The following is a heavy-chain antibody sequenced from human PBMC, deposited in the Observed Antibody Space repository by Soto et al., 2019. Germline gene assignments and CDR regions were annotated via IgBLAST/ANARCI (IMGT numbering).Heavy chain of an antibody. J-gene: IGHJ6*02. D-gene: IGHD6-19*01. CDR1: GYTFTDYY. CDR3: ARGTYSSGWFHYGLEV. Sequence: QVHLVQSGAEVKKPGASVKVSCKASGYTFTDYYMHWVRQAPGQGLEWMGWINPNSGGTNYAQNFQGRVTMTRDTSIGTAYMGLSSLTSADTAVYYCARGTYSSGWFHYGLEVWGQGTTVTVSS. CDR2: INPNSGGT. V-gene: IGHV1-2*02.